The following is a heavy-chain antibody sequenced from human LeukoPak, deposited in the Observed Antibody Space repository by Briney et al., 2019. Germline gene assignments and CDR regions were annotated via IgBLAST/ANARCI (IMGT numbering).Heavy chain of an antibody. V-gene: IGHV3-13*01. CDR2: VSAGHHA. Sequence: PGGSLRLSCTASGLTLGGHDMHWVRQTPGDGLEWVAAVSAGHHAFYAGSVRGRFTVSREDAKNSLFLQMNSLRAGDTAIYYCVREARGYHYTYFDYWGQGSLVTVSS. J-gene: IGHJ4*02. CDR1: GLTLGGHD. CDR3: VREARGYHYTYFDY. D-gene: IGHD5-18*01.